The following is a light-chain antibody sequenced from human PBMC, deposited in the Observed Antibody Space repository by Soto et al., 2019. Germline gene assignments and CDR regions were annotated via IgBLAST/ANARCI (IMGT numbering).Light chain of an antibody. CDR2: GAS. V-gene: IGKV3-20*01. CDR3: MQALQTPPT. CDR1: QSVTSGY. J-gene: IGKJ5*01. Sequence: EIVLTHSPGTLSVSPGERSTLSCRSSQSVTSGYLAWYQQQPNQAPRLLIYGASYRATGIPDRFSGSGSGTDFTLKISRVEAEDVAVYYCMQALQTPPTFGQGTRLEIK.